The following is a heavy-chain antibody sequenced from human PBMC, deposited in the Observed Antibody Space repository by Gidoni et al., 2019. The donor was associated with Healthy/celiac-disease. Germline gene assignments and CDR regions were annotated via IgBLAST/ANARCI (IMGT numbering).Heavy chain of an antibody. J-gene: IGHJ4*02. Sequence: TISRDDSKSIAYLQMNSLKTEDTAVYYCTRGGAVAGFDYWGQGTLVTVSS. D-gene: IGHD6-19*01. CDR3: TRGGAVAGFDY. V-gene: IGHV3-49*02.